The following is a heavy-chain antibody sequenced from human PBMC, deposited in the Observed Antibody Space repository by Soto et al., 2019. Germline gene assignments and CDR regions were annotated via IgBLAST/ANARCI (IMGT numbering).Heavy chain of an antibody. V-gene: IGHV3-23*01. D-gene: IGHD4-17*01. CDR3: AKNIMVTTPHYGMDV. Sequence: EVQLLESGGGLVQPGGSLRLSCAASGLTFSSHAMSWVRQAPGKGLQWVSAISSSGGVTYYADSVKGRFTISRDNSKNTLYLQMNSLRAEDTAVYYCAKNIMVTTPHYGMDVWGQGTTVTVSS. CDR1: GLTFSSHA. CDR2: ISSSGGVT. J-gene: IGHJ6*02.